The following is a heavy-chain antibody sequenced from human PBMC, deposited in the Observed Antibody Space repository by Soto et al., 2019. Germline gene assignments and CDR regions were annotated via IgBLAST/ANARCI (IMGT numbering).Heavy chain of an antibody. Sequence: EVQLLESGGGLVQPGGSLRLSCAASGFTFSSYAMSWVRLAPGKGLEWFSSIGGSGGTYYADSVKGRFTISRDNSKNMLYLHLNSLRAEDTAMYYCAKGQGWSYYYDSWGQGTLVTVPS. CDR2: IGGSGGT. J-gene: IGHJ4*02. V-gene: IGHV3-23*01. D-gene: IGHD2-15*01. CDR3: AKGQGWSYYYDS. CDR1: GFTFSSYA.